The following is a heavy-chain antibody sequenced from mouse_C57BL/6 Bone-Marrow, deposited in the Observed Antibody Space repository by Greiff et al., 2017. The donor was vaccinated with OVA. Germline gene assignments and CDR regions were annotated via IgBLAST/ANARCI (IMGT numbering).Heavy chain of an antibody. J-gene: IGHJ3*01. D-gene: IGHD2-4*01. Sequence: EVQLQQSGTVLARPGASVKMSCKTSGYTFTSYWMHWVKQRPGQGLEWIGAIYPGNSDTSYNQKFKGKAKLTAVTSASTAYMELSSLTNEDSAVYYCTNLYYDYSLAYWGQGTLVTVSA. CDR1: GYTFTSYW. V-gene: IGHV1-5*01. CDR2: IYPGNSDT. CDR3: TNLYYDYSLAY.